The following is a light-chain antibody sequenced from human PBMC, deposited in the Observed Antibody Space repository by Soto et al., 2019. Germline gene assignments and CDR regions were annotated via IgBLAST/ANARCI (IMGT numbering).Light chain of an antibody. CDR3: QQYGSPPIT. V-gene: IGKV3-20*01. Sequence: EIVLTQSPGTLSLSPGERATLSCRASQSVTSTYLGWYQQKPGQAPSLLIYGASSRATGIPDRFSGSGSGKDFTLTISRLEPEDFAVYYFQQYGSPPITFGQGTRLEIK. CDR1: QSVTSTY. J-gene: IGKJ5*01. CDR2: GAS.